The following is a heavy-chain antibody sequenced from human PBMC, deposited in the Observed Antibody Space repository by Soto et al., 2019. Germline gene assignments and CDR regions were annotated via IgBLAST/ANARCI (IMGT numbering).Heavy chain of an antibody. CDR3: ARHGVDYGDYASYYYYGMDV. CDR1: GGSISSSTYY. D-gene: IGHD4-17*01. Sequence: QLQLQESGPGLVKPSETLSLTCTVSGGSISSSTYYWGWIRQPPGKGLEWIGMIYYSGSAYYNPSLKSRLTISIDTSKNQFSLRLSSVTAADTAVYYCARHGVDYGDYASYYYYGMDVSGRGTTVTVSS. CDR2: IYYSGSA. V-gene: IGHV4-39*01. J-gene: IGHJ6*02.